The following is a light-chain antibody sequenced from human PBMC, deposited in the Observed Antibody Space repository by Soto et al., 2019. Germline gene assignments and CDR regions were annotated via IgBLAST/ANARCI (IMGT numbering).Light chain of an antibody. CDR1: QSVLYSSNNKNY. CDR2: WAS. V-gene: IGKV4-1*01. CDR3: QQYHSTPVA. Sequence: DIVMTQSPDSLAVSLGERATINCKSSQSVLYSSNNKNYLAWYQQKPGQPPKLLIYWASTRESGVPDRFSGSGSETDFTLTISSLQAEDVAVYYCQQYHSTPVAFGQGTKVEIK. J-gene: IGKJ1*01.